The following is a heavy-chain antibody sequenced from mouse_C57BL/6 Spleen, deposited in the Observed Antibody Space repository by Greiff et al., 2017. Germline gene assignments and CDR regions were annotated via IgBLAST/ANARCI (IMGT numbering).Heavy chain of an antibody. D-gene: IGHD2-3*01. CDR1: GFSLTSYG. V-gene: IGHV2-2*01. CDR2: IWSGGST. Sequence: QVQLKESGPGLVQPSQSLSITCTVSGFSLTSYGVHWVRQSPGKGLEWLGVIWSGGSTDYNAAFISRLSISKDNSKSQVFFKMNSLQADDTAIYYCARVYDGYYGYCDVWGTGTTVTVSS. J-gene: IGHJ1*03. CDR3: ARVYDGYYGYCDV.